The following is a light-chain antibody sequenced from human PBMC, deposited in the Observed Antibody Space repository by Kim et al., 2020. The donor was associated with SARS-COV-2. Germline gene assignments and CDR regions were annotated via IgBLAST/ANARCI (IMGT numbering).Light chain of an antibody. CDR2: DAS. J-gene: IGKJ4*01. CDR1: QGVTNY. CDR3: QQRSHWPLT. V-gene: IGKV3-11*01. Sequence: FASGEKASLPCRASQGVTNYLGWDQQKPGQAPRLLILDASNRAPGIPARFSGRGSGTDFTLTISSLEPEDFAVYYCQQRSHWPLTFGGGTKV.